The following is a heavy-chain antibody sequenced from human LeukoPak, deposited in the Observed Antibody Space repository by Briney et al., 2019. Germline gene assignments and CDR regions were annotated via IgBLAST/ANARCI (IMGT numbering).Heavy chain of an antibody. V-gene: IGHV3-30*18. J-gene: IGHJ4*02. CDR1: GFTFSSYG. CDR2: ISYDGSNK. CDR3: AKGNDYS. D-gene: IGHD3-16*01. Sequence: GGSLRLSCAASGFTFSSYGMHWVRQAPGKGLEWVAVISYDGSNKYYADSVKGRFTISRDNSKNTLYLQMNSLRAEDTAMYYCAKGNDYSWGQGTLVTVSS.